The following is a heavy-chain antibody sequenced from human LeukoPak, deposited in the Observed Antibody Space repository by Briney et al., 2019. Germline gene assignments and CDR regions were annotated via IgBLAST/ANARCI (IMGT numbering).Heavy chain of an antibody. V-gene: IGHV3-33*01. CDR1: GFTFSSYG. J-gene: IGHJ4*02. CDR3: ARKDYYDSSGYPIDY. CDR2: IWHDGSNK. D-gene: IGHD3-22*01. Sequence: PGRSLRLSCAASGFTFSSYGMPWVRQAPVKGLDWVAVIWHDGSNKYYADSVNGRFTISRDNSKNTLYLQMNSLRAEDTAVYYCARKDYYDSSGYPIDYWGQGTLVSVSS.